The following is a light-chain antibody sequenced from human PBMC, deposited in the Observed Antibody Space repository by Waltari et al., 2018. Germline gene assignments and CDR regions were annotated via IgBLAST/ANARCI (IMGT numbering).Light chain of an antibody. CDR3: QQRSNWPPST. Sequence: EIVLTQSPGTLSLSTGAGATLSCRASHSINEYLAWYQQKPAQAPRLLIYNAAKSATGIPARFSGSGSGTDLTLSISSLVAEDSTVYDCQQRSNWPPSTFGQGKRLEIK. V-gene: IGKV3-11*01. J-gene: IGKJ5*01. CDR2: NAA. CDR1: HSINEY.